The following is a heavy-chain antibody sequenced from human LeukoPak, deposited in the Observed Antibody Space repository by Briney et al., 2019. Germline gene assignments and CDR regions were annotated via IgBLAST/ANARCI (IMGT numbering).Heavy chain of an antibody. CDR1: GFTFSSYA. Sequence: GSLRLSCAASGFTFSSYAMHWVRQAPGKGLEWVSIISDSGDSTYYADSVKGRFTTSRDNSKKTVWLQMNSLRAEDTAVYYCAKTIFGVVLPPDAFDIWGQGTMVTVSS. V-gene: IGHV3-23*01. D-gene: IGHD3-3*01. J-gene: IGHJ3*02. CDR3: AKTIFGVVLPPDAFDI. CDR2: ISDSGDST.